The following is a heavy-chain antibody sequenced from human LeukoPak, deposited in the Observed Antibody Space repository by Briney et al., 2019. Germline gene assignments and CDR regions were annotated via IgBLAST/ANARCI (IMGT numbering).Heavy chain of an antibody. V-gene: IGHV4-59*11. CDR1: GGSISSHY. J-gene: IGHJ3*02. D-gene: IGHD3-22*01. Sequence: KPSETLSLTCTVSGGSISSHYWSWIRQPPGKGLEWIGFVYYSGTTNYNPSLRGRVTMSVDTSRNHFSLKLTFVTAADTALYYCARLLDNDSSGYPDTFDMWGQGTMVTISS. CDR2: VYYSGTT. CDR3: ARLLDNDSSGYPDTFDM.